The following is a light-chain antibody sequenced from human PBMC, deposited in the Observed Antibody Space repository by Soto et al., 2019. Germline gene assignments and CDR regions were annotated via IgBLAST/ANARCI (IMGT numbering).Light chain of an antibody. V-gene: IGKV3-15*01. J-gene: IGKJ2*01. CDR1: QNVNSK. CDR3: QQYSDWPPYT. CDR2: AAS. Sequence: EIVMTQSPATLSVSPGERATLSCRASQNVNSKLAWYQQKPGQAPRLLIYAASTRATSIPDRFSGSRSGTEFTLTITSLQSEDFAVYYCQQYSDWPPYTFGQGTKLEI.